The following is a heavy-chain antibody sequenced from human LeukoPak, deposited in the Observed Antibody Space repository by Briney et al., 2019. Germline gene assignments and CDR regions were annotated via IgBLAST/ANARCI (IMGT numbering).Heavy chain of an antibody. D-gene: IGHD2-21*02. Sequence: GESLKISCKGSGYNFTSHWIGWVHQMPGKGLEWMGIIYPGDSDSRQSPSLRGQVTISADKSINTAYLQWNSLKASDTAMYYCARGHHVVVATATWASDAFDLWGQGTMVTVSS. CDR1: GYNFTSHW. CDR3: ARGHHVVVATATWASDAFDL. J-gene: IGHJ3*01. CDR2: IYPGDSDS. V-gene: IGHV5-51*07.